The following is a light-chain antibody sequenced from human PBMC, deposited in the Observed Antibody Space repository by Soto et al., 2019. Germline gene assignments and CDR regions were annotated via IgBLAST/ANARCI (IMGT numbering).Light chain of an antibody. CDR2: EVS. J-gene: IGLJ3*02. Sequence: QSVLTQPASVSGSPGQSITISCTGTSSDVGGYNYVSWYQQHPGKAPKVMIYEVSYRPSGVANRFSGSKSGNTASLTISGLKAEDEADYYCSSYTSSSTLVFGGGTQLTVL. CDR3: SSYTSSSTLV. V-gene: IGLV2-14*01. CDR1: SSDVGGYNY.